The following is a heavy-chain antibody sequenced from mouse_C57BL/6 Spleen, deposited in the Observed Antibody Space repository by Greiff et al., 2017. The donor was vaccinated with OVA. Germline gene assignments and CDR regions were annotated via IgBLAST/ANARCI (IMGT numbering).Heavy chain of an antibody. Sequence: EVMLVESGGGLVKPGGSLKLSCAASGFTFSDYGMHWVRQAPEKGLEWVAYISSGSSTIYYADTLKGRFTFSRDNAKNTLFLQMTSLRSEDTDRYNNAINWEGYWGQGTTLTVSS. V-gene: IGHV5-17*01. CDR3: AINWEGY. CDR1: GFTFSDYG. D-gene: IGHD4-1*01. CDR2: ISSGSSTI. J-gene: IGHJ2*01.